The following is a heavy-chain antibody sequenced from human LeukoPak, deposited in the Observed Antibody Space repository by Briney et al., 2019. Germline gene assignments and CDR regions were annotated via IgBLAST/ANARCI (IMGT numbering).Heavy chain of an antibody. V-gene: IGHV4-34*01. CDR3: ARGSGGTTFDYFDY. CDR2: INHSGST. CDR1: GGSFSGYY. Sequence: SETLSPTCAVYGGSFSGYYWSWIRQPPGKGLEWIGEINHSGSTNYNPSLKSRVTISVDTSKNQFSLKLSSVTAAGTAVYYCARGSGGTTFDYFDYWGQGTLVTVSS. J-gene: IGHJ4*02. D-gene: IGHD1-1*01.